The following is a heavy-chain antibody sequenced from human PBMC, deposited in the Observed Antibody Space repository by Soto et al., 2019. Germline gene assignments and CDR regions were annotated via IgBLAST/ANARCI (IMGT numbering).Heavy chain of an antibody. D-gene: IGHD6-13*01. CDR2: IYPGDSDT. Sequence: ASLKISGKGSGCNFINYWIGWVRQVPGKGLEWMGVIYPGDSDTRYSPSFQGQVTISADKSISTAYLQWSSLKASDTAMYYCARTAAAGKYYYGTDVWGQGTTVTVSS. CDR3: ARTAAAGKYYYGTDV. CDR1: GCNFINYW. V-gene: IGHV5-51*01. J-gene: IGHJ6*02.